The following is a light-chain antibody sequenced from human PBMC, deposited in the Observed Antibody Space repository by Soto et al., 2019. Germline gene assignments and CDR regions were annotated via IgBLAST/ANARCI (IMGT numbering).Light chain of an antibody. CDR3: TSYAGGNNV. J-gene: IGLJ1*01. V-gene: IGLV2-8*01. CDR1: SSDVGAYNY. CDR2: EVN. Sequence: QSALTQPPSASGSPGQSVTISCTGTSSDVGAYNYVSWYQQYPGKVPRLMIYEVNKRPSGVPDRFSGSKSGNTASLTVSGLQDEDEADYYCTSYAGGNNVFGTGTKVTVL.